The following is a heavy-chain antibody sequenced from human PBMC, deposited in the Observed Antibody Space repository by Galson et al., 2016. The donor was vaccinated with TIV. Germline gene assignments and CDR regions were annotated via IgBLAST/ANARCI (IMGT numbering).Heavy chain of an antibody. D-gene: IGHD5-18*01. Sequence: SVKVSCKASGGTFYNYAFTWVRQAPGQGLEWMGGIVPLLGSTNYARRLQGRVTLTADESTSTVYMELTSLRSDDTAVYYCARDRNSAMDTYYYYYGMDVWGQGTTVTVSS. V-gene: IGHV1-69*13. CDR2: IVPLLGST. CDR3: ARDRNSAMDTYYYYYGMDV. J-gene: IGHJ6*02. CDR1: GGTFYNYA.